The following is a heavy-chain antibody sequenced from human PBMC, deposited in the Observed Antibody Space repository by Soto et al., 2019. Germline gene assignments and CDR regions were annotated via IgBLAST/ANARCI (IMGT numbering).Heavy chain of an antibody. V-gene: IGHV1-18*04. CDR3: ARLISGGYSDWFDP. J-gene: IGHJ5*02. CDR2: INVDNGET. D-gene: IGHD1-26*01. CDR1: GYNFMRYG. Sequence: QVKLVQSGAEVKKPGASVKVSCKASGYNFMRYGFTWVRQAPGQGLEWMGWINVDNGETKYPQKIQGRVTMTTDTSTSTVYMELSSLTPDDTAVYYCARLISGGYSDWFDPWGHGTLVTVSS.